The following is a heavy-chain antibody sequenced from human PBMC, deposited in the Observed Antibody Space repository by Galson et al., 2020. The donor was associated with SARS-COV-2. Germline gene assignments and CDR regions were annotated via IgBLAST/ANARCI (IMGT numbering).Heavy chain of an antibody. V-gene: IGHV3-7*03. J-gene: IGHJ4*02. CDR1: GFSFSSYW. D-gene: IGHD6-19*01. Sequence: GGSLRLSCAASGFSFSSYWMTWVRQAPGMGLEWVANIKQDGSDKYYVDSVKGRFTISRDNAKNSLYLHMNSLRAEDTAVYYCARESYDSGWFDYWGQGTLVTVSS. CDR2: IKQDGSDK. CDR3: ARESYDSGWFDY.